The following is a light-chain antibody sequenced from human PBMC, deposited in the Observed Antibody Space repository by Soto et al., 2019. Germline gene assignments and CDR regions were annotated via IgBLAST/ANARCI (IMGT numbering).Light chain of an antibody. V-gene: IGKV3-20*01. J-gene: IGKJ4*02. CDR2: GAS. CDR1: QTVSSNF. Sequence: EIVLTQSPGTLSLSPGERATLSCRASQTVSSNFLAWFQQKPGQAPRFVIYGASSRATGIPDRFSGSGSGTDFTLTINRREPEDVAVYYCQQYRSSPLTFGGGTKVEIK. CDR3: QQYRSSPLT.